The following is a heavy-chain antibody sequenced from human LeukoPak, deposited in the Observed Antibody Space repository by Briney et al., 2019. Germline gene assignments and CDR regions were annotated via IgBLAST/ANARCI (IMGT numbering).Heavy chain of an antibody. D-gene: IGHD4-17*01. CDR1: GFTFSSCG. Sequence: GGSLRLSWAASGFTFSSCGMHWVRQAPGKGLEWVAVIWYDGNKKYDADSVKGRFTISRDNSKSMLYLQMNSLRAEDTAVYYCARDMGFGDYGLDYWGQGTLVTVSS. J-gene: IGHJ4*02. CDR3: ARDMGFGDYGLDY. CDR2: IWYDGNKK. V-gene: IGHV3-33*01.